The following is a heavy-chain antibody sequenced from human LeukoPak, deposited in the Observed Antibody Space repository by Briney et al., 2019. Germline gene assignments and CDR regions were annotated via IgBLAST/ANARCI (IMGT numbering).Heavy chain of an antibody. D-gene: IGHD6-19*01. J-gene: IGHJ4*02. CDR1: GFTFSSYS. Sequence: GGSLRLSCAASGFTFSSYSMNWVRQAPGKGLEWVSSISSSSSYIYYADSVKGRFTISRDNAKNSLYLQMSSLRAEDTAVYYCAREGPEGSLFGGGAKVNPNLAVAGPSLDYWGQGTLVTVSS. CDR2: ISSSSSYI. CDR3: AREGPEGSLFGGGAKVNPNLAVAGPSLDY. V-gene: IGHV3-21*01.